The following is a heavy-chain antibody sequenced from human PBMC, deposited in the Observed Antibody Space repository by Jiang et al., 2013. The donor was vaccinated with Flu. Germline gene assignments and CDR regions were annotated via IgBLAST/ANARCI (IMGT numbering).Heavy chain of an antibody. D-gene: IGHD5-18*01. J-gene: IGHJ5*02. Sequence: GPGLVKPSETLSLTCTVSGGSIRSSYWSWIRAAPREGDWEWIGDIYYSGSTNYNASLKSRVTISIDTSNNQFSLKLSSVSAADTAVYYCARDPTAMITRGWFDPWGQGNPGSPSPQ. CDR2: IYYSGST. CDR1: GGSIRSSY. CDR3: ARDPTAMITRGWFDP. V-gene: IGHV4-59*01.